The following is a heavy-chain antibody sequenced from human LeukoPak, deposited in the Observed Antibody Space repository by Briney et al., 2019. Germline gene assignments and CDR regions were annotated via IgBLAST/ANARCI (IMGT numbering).Heavy chain of an antibody. D-gene: IGHD6-19*01. V-gene: IGHV3-30*18. Sequence: GRSLRLSCAASGFTFSSYAMHWVRQAPGKGLEWVAVISYDGSNKYYADSVKGRFTISRDNSKNTLYLQMNSLRAEDTAVYYCAKQQWLGYFDYWGQGTLVTVSS. CDR1: GFTFSSYA. CDR2: ISYDGSNK. CDR3: AKQQWLGYFDY. J-gene: IGHJ4*02.